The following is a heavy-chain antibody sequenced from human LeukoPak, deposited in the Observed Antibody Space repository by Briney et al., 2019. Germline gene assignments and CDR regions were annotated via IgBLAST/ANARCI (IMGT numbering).Heavy chain of an antibody. CDR1: GDSVPIYSAA. Sequence: SPTLSLTYAISGDSVPIYSAAWNSITQSPSRGLEWLGSTYYRSKWHKDDAVSVKSRITINPDTSKNQFSLQLNSVTPEDTAVYYCARGNTGTASRYFDWFAPSRYGMDVWGQGTTVTVSS. D-gene: IGHD3-9*01. CDR3: ARGNTGTASRYFDWFAPSRYGMDV. V-gene: IGHV6-1*01. J-gene: IGHJ6*02. CDR2: TYYRSKWHK.